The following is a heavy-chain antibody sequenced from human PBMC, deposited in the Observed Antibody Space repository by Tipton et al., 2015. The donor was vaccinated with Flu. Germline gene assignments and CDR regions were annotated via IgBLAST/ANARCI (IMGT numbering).Heavy chain of an antibody. CDR3: ARVLGVTVVDARRLGGWIDP. J-gene: IGHJ5*02. D-gene: IGHD2-2*01. V-gene: IGHV1-18*01. Sequence: QSGAEVKKPGASVKVSCQASGYTFTHYGITWVRQAPGQGLEWVGWISTYNGYTDYAQKFQGRVTMTTDTTTSTTYMELRSLTSDDTAVYHCARVLGVTVVDARRLGGWIDPWGQGTLVTVSS. CDR2: ISTYNGYT. CDR1: GYTFTHYG.